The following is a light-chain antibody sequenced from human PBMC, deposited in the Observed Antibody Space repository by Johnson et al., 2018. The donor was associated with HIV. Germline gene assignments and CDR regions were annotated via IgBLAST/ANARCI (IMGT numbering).Light chain of an antibody. Sequence: QFVLTQPPSVSAAPGQTVTISCSGSSSNIGNNYVSWYHHLPGTAPKLLIYDNDKRPSGTPDRFSGSKSATSATLGITGLQTGDEADYYCGTWETSLSAGLLYVFGPGTKVTVL. CDR3: GTWETSLSAGLLYV. CDR1: SSNIGNNY. CDR2: DND. V-gene: IGLV1-51*01. J-gene: IGLJ1*01.